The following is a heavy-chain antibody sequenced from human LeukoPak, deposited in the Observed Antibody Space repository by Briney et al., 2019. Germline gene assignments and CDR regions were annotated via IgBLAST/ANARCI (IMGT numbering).Heavy chain of an antibody. CDR1: GYTFTSYG. D-gene: IGHD6-19*01. V-gene: IGHV1-18*04. CDR3: ARDPGYSSGWYMDLSG. CDR2: ISAYNGNT. J-gene: IGHJ4*02. Sequence: ASVKVSCKASGYTFTSYGISWVRQAPGQGLEWMGWISAYNGNTNYAQKLQGRVTMTPDTSTSTAYMELRGLRSDDTAVYYCARDPGYSSGWYMDLSGWGQGTLVTVSS.